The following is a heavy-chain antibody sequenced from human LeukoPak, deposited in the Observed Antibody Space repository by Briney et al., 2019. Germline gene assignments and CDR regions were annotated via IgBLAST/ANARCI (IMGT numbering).Heavy chain of an antibody. Sequence: ASVKVSCKASGYTFTGYDINWVRQATGQGLEWMGWMNPNSGNTGYAQKFQGRVTITRNTSISTAYMELSSLRSEDMAVYYCARDPGSSGYYYYMDVWGKGTTVTVSS. D-gene: IGHD6-19*01. J-gene: IGHJ6*03. CDR2: MNPNSGNT. CDR3: ARDPGSSGYYYYMDV. V-gene: IGHV1-8*01. CDR1: GYTFTGYD.